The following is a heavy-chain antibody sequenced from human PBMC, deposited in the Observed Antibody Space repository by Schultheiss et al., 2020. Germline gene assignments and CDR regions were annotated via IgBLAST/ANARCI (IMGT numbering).Heavy chain of an antibody. Sequence: SQTLSLTCTVSGGSISNSRHYWGWIRQPPGKGLEWIGDIFHSGATNYNPSLKSRVNISVDKSKNQFSLKLSSVTAADTAVYYCARGHYYDSSCYYPAYWYFDLWGRGTLVTVSS. CDR3: ARGHYYDSSCYYPAYWYFDL. J-gene: IGHJ2*01. CDR2: IFHSGAT. CDR1: GGSISNSRHY. V-gene: IGHV4-61*05. D-gene: IGHD3-22*01.